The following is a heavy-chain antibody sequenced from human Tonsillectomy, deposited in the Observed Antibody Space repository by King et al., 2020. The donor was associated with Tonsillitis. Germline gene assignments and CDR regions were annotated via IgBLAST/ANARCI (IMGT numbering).Heavy chain of an antibody. CDR3: ARGSELYGDYGYYYYYMDV. Sequence: VQLVQSGAEVKKPGSSVKVSCKASGGTFSSYGNSWVRQAPGQGLEWMGGIIPIFGTANYAQKFQGRVTITADKSTSTAYMELSSLRSEDTAVYHCARGSELYGDYGYYYYYMDVWGKGTTITVSS. CDR1: GGTFSSYG. CDR2: IIPIFGTA. V-gene: IGHV1-69*06. J-gene: IGHJ6*03. D-gene: IGHD4-17*01.